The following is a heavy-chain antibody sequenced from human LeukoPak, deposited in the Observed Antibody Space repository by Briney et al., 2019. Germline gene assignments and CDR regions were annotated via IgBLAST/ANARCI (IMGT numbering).Heavy chain of an antibody. V-gene: IGHV4-59*01. CDR3: VRERLYSYGIPAFDI. CDR2: IYYSGST. J-gene: IGHJ3*02. Sequence: SETLSLTCTVSGGSISSYYWSWIRQPPGKGLEWIGYIYYSGSTNYNPSLKSRVTISVDTSKNQFSLKMSSVTAADTAVYFCVRERLYSYGIPAFDIWGQGTMVTVSS. D-gene: IGHD5-18*01. CDR1: GGSISSYY.